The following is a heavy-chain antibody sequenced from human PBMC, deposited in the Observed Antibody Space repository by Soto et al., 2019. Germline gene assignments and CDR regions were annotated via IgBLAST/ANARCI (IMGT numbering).Heavy chain of an antibody. J-gene: IGHJ4*02. V-gene: IGHV3-23*01. CDR2: ISGSGGST. Sequence: EVQLLESGGGLVRPGGSLRLSCAASGFTFSSYSMSWVRQAPGKGLEWVSAISGSGGSTYYADSVKGRFTISRDNSKNTLYLQMNSLRAEDTAVYYCAKEEDIVVVPSSRIDYWGQGTLVTVSS. CDR3: AKEEDIVVVPSSRIDY. D-gene: IGHD2-2*01. CDR1: GFTFSSYS.